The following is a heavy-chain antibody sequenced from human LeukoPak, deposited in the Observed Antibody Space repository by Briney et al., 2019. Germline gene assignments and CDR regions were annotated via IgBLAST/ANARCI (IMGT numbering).Heavy chain of an antibody. V-gene: IGHV1-8*02. CDR2: MNPNSGNT. J-gene: IGHJ6*02. CDR1: GYTFTSYG. D-gene: IGHD6-19*01. Sequence: GASVKVSCKASGYTFTSYGISWVRQAPGQGLEWMGWMNPNSGNTAYAQKFQGRVTMTRNTSISTAYMELSSLRSEDTAVYYCARVYSSGWYVDDYYYYYGMDVWGQGTTVTVSS. CDR3: ARVYSSGWYVDDYYYYYGMDV.